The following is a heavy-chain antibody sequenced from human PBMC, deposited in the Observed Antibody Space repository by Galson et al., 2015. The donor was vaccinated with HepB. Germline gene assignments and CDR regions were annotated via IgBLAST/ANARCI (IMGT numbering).Heavy chain of an antibody. CDR3: AKDSPDGDYYDSSETNYYYGMDV. J-gene: IGHJ6*02. V-gene: IGHV3-23*01. D-gene: IGHD3-22*01. CDR1: GFTFSSHA. CDR2: ISGSGGST. Sequence: SLRLYCAASGFTFSSHAMSCVRQAPGKGLEWVSAISGSGGSTYYADSVKGRFTISRDNSKNTLYLQMNSLRAEDTAVYYCAKDSPDGDYYDSSETNYYYGMDVWGQGTTVTVSS.